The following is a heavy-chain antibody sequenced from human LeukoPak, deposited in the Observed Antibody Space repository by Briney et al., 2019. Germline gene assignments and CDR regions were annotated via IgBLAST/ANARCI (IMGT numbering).Heavy chain of an antibody. V-gene: IGHV3-30*03. J-gene: IGHJ4*02. CDR1: GLTFSSYG. CDR2: ISFDASNK. Sequence: DPGGSLRLSCAASGLTFSSYGMHWVRQAPGKGLEWVAVISFDASNKYYADSVKGRFTISRDNSKNTLYLQMNSLRAEDAAVYYCATEGSFDYWGQGTLVTVSS. CDR3: ATEGSFDY.